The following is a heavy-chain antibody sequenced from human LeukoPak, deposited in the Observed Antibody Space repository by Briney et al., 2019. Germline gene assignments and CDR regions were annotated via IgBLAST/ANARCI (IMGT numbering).Heavy chain of an antibody. CDR2: IYTSGST. CDR3: ARGGVAAAGTNRYYYYGMDV. J-gene: IGHJ6*02. Sequence: SETLSLTCTVSGGSISSYYWSWIRQPAGRGLEWIGRIYTSGSTNYNPSLKSRVTMSVDTSKNQFSLKLSSVTAADTAVYYCARGGVAAAGTNRYYYYGMDVWGQGTTVTVSS. V-gene: IGHV4-4*07. CDR1: GGSISSYY. D-gene: IGHD6-13*01.